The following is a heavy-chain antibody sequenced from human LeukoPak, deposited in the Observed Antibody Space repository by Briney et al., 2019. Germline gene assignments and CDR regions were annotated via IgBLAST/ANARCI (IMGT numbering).Heavy chain of an antibody. D-gene: IGHD6-13*01. CDR2: ISRNSGSI. CDR3: AKATRPYGIAAAGTWFDP. V-gene: IGHV3-9*01. Sequence: GGSLRLSCAASGFTFDDYAMHWVRQAPGKGLEWVSGISRNSGSIGYADSVRGRFTISRDNAKNSLYLQMNSLRAEDTAVYYCAKATRPYGIAAAGTWFDPWGQGTLVTVSS. CDR1: GFTFDDYA. J-gene: IGHJ5*02.